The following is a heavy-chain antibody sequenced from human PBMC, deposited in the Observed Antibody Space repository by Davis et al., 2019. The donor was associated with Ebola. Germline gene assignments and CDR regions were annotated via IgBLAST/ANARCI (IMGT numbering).Heavy chain of an antibody. CDR3: VTENWYRFES. Sequence: GGSLRLSCAASGFTFSSYAMSWVRLTPGTGLEWVGLSRNQENHYNTEYAASVRGRFTISRDDSKKSMYLQMNSLRTEDTAVYYCVTENWYRFESWGQGTLVTVSS. CDR2: SRNQENHYNT. D-gene: IGHD1/OR15-1a*01. V-gene: IGHV3-72*01. CDR1: GFTFSSYA. J-gene: IGHJ4*02.